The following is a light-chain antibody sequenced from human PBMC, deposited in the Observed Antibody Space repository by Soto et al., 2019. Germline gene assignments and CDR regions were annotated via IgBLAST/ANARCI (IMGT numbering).Light chain of an antibody. Sequence: DLQMTQSPSSLSASVGDRVIISCQASPDISNHLNWYQQKPGKAPKLLIYDASNLEIGVPSRFSGSGSGTYFTFTISCLQPEDIATYYCQQYHNLPLTFGGWTKVDIK. V-gene: IGKV1-33*01. CDR2: DAS. CDR3: QQYHNLPLT. CDR1: PDISNH. J-gene: IGKJ4*01.